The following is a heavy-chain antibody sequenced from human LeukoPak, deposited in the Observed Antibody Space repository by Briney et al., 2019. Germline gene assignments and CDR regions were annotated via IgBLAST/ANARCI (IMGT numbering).Heavy chain of an antibody. J-gene: IGHJ6*03. CDR1: GFTFENYG. D-gene: IGHD1-26*01. CDR2: INWNGGST. CDR3: ARDPSSGNYYYYYMDV. V-gene: IGHV3-20*04. Sequence: PGGSLRLSCAASGFTFENYGMSWVRQVPGKGLEWVSGINWNGGSTAYADSVKGRFTISRDNSKNTLYLQMNSLRAEDTAVYYCARDPSSGNYYYYYMDVWGKGTTVTVSS.